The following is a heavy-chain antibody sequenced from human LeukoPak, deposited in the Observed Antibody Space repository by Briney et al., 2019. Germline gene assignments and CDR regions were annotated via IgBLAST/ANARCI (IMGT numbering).Heavy chain of an antibody. V-gene: IGHV3-30*03. CDR2: ISYDGSNK. J-gene: IGHJ5*02. Sequence: GRSLRLSCAASGFTFSSYGMHWVRQAPGKGLEWVAVISYDGSNKYYADSVKGRFTISRDNSKNTLYLQMNSLRAEDTAVYYCARAGGYCSSTACHKDNWFDPWGQGTLVTVSS. CDR1: GFTFSSYG. D-gene: IGHD2-2*02. CDR3: ARAGGYCSSTACHKDNWFDP.